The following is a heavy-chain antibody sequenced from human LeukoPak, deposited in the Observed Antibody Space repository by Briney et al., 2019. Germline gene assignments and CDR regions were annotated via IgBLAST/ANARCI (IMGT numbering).Heavy chain of an antibody. J-gene: IGHJ5*02. CDR1: GGSFSGYY. CDR3: ARGGPRIAAGGSPRGKTKNEGMDWFDP. Sequence: SETLSLTCAVYGGSFSGYYWSWIRQPPGKGLEWIGEINHSGSTNYNPSLKSRVTISVDTSKNQFSLKLSSVTAADTAVYYCARGGPRIAAGGSPRGKTKNEGMDWFDPWGQGTLVTVSS. CDR2: INHSGST. V-gene: IGHV4-34*01. D-gene: IGHD6-13*01.